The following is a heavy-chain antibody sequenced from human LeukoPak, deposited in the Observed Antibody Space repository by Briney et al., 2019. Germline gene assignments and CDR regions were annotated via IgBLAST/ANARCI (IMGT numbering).Heavy chain of an antibody. CDR1: GFNFSSYA. V-gene: IGHV3-23*01. Sequence: GGSLRLSCAASGFNFSSYAMSWVRQAPGKGLEWVSAISGSGGSTYYADSVKGRFTISRDNSKNTLYLQMNSLRAEATAVYYCAKDRVAAAGNTDYWGQGTLVTVSS. D-gene: IGHD6-13*01. CDR3: AKDRVAAAGNTDY. CDR2: ISGSGGST. J-gene: IGHJ4*02.